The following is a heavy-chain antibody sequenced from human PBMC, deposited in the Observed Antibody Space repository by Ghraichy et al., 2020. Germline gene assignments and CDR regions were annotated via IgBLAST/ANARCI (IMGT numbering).Heavy chain of an antibody. Sequence: ETLSLTCAVYGGSFSGYYWSWIRQPPGKGLEWIGEINHSGSTNYNPSLKSRVTISVDTSKNQFSLKLSSVTAADTAVYYCARCARTVTTFFQYYYMDVWGKGTTVTVSS. CDR3: ARCARTVTTFFQYYYMDV. J-gene: IGHJ6*03. CDR2: INHSGST. CDR1: GGSFSGYY. V-gene: IGHV4-34*01. D-gene: IGHD4-17*01.